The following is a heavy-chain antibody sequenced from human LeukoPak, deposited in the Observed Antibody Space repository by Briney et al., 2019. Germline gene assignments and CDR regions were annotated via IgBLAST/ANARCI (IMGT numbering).Heavy chain of an antibody. CDR3: ARGADFWSGYNDY. D-gene: IGHD3-3*01. V-gene: IGHV1-2*02. CDR2: VNPNGGDT. Sequence: ASVKVSCKSSVYSFAGYHMHWVRQAPGQGLEWMGWVNPNGGDTNYAQKFQGRVTMTRDTSVSTAYMELSGLRSDDTPVYYCARGADFWSGYNDYWGQGTLVSVSS. CDR1: VYSFAGYH. J-gene: IGHJ4*02.